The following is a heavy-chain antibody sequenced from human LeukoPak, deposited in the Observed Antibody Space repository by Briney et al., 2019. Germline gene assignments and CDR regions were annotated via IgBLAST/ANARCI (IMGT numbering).Heavy chain of an antibody. CDR2: INPNSGGT. D-gene: IGHD2-15*01. J-gene: IGHJ5*02. CDR1: GYTFTNYG. CDR3: ARGGPAIVVVVAATPGIGWFDP. V-gene: IGHV1-2*02. Sequence: GASVKFSCKAFGYTFTNYGISWVRQAPGQGLEWMGWINPNSGGTNYAQKFQGRVTMTRDTSISTAYMELSRLRSDDTAVYYCARGGPAIVVVVAATPGIGWFDPWGQGTLVTVSS.